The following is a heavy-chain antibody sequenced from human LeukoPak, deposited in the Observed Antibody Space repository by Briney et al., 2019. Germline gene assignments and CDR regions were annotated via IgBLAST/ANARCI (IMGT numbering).Heavy chain of an antibody. J-gene: IGHJ3*02. D-gene: IGHD5/OR15-5a*01. CDR3: ARSPPLVSTSDAFDI. CDR2: IYTSGST. CDR1: GGSISSYY. V-gene: IGHV4-4*07. Sequence: SETLSLTCTVSGGSISSYYWSWIRQPAGKGLEWIGRIYTSGSTNYNPSLKSRVAISVDKSKNQFSLKLSSVTAADTAVYYCARSPPLVSTSDAFDIWGQGTMVTVSS.